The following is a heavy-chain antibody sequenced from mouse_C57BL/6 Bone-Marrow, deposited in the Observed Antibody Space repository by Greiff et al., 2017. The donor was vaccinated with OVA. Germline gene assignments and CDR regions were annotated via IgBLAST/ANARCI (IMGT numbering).Heavy chain of an antibody. V-gene: IGHV1-4*01. J-gene: IGHJ3*01. Sequence: VQLQQSGAELARPGASVKMSCKASGYTFTSYTMHWVKQRPGQGMEWIGYINPSSGYTKYNQKFKDKATLTADKSSSTAYMQLSSLTSEDSAVYYCAREDGNWFAYWGQGTLVTVSA. CDR2: INPSSGYT. CDR3: AREDGNWFAY. D-gene: IGHD2-1*01. CDR1: GYTFTSYT.